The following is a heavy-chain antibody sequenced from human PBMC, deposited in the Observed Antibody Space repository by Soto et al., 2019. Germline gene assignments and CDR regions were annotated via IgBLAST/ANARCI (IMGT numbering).Heavy chain of an antibody. D-gene: IGHD6-6*01. CDR3: ARDATVHDSVSNSVLDY. V-gene: IGHV4-30-4*01. CDR1: GVSISGGDDY. Sequence: QVQMQESGPGLVKPSQTLSLSCTVSGVSISGGDDYWTWIRQPPGKGLEWIGCIHYRGTTHLNPSLMSRVTVSVDTSKNQFSLKLSSVTAADTAVYYCARDATVHDSVSNSVLDYWGQGTLVTVSS. J-gene: IGHJ4*02. CDR2: IHYRGTT.